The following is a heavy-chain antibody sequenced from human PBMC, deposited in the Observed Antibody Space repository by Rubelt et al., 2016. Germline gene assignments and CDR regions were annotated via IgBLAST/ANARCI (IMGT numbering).Heavy chain of an antibody. Sequence: KPGASVKVSCKASGYTFTSYDINWVRQATGQGLEWMGWMNPNSGKTGYAQKFQGRVTMTRNTSISPAYMELSSLRSEDTAVYYCAGDTGEDDDYSNPHNWFDPWGQGTLVTVSS. CDR2: MNPNSGKT. V-gene: IGHV1-8*01. CDR3: AGDTGEDDDYSNPHNWFDP. J-gene: IGHJ5*02. CDR1: GYTFTSYD. D-gene: IGHD4-11*01.